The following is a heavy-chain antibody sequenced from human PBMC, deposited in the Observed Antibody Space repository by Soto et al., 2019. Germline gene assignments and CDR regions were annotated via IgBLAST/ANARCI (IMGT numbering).Heavy chain of an antibody. J-gene: IGHJ3*02. CDR3: APHVSCSGGSCQYDAFAI. Sequence: GGSLRLSCAASGFNFNKYAMHWVRQAPGKGLEWVAIISPDGGTYYADSVKGRFAMSRDTSESTLYLQMNSLGAEDTAAYYCAPHVSCSGGSCQYDAFAIGGQGIMVTVSS. V-gene: IGHV3-30*09. D-gene: IGHD2-15*01. CDR1: GFNFNKYA. CDR2: ISPDGGT.